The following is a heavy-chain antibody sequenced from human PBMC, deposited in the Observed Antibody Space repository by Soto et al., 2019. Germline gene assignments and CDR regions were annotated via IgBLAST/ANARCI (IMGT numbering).Heavy chain of an antibody. D-gene: IGHD3-3*01. Sequence: EVQLVESGGGLVQPGGSLRLSCAASGFTFSSYSMNWVRQAPGKGLEWVSYINSGSRTIYYEDSVKGQFTSSRDNAKNSLYLQLNILRAEDTAVYYCARDKPRSGYEKFDYWGQGTLVTVSS. J-gene: IGHJ4*02. CDR1: GFTFSSYS. CDR2: INSGSRTI. V-gene: IGHV3-48*01. CDR3: ARDKPRSGYEKFDY.